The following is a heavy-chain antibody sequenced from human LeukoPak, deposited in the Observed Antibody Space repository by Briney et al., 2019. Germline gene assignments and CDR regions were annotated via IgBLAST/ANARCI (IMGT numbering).Heavy chain of an antibody. D-gene: IGHD2-15*01. CDR1: GGSISNGAYY. J-gene: IGHJ4*02. CDR3: ASYCSGGSCYSPSFDY. CDR2: IYYSGSA. V-gene: IGHV4-31*03. Sequence: SETLSLTCSVSGGSISNGAYYWTWIRQHPGKGLEWIGYIYYSGSAYYNPSLRSRVTISIGTSKNQFSLKLTSVTAADTAVYYCASYCSGGSCYSPSFDYWGQGTLVTVSS.